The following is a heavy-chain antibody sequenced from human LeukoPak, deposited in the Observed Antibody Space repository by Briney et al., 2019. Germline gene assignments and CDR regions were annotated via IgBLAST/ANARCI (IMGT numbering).Heavy chain of an antibody. J-gene: IGHJ1*01. CDR1: GFTFGSYS. Sequence: GGSLRLSCAASGFTFGSYSMNWVRQAPGKGLEWVSAISGSGGSTYYADSVKGRFTISRDNSKNTLYLQMNSLRAEDTAVYYCAKDQAIVVVPAAIEYFQHWGQGTLVTVSS. CDR2: ISGSGGST. CDR3: AKDQAIVVVPAAIEYFQH. D-gene: IGHD2-2*01. V-gene: IGHV3-23*01.